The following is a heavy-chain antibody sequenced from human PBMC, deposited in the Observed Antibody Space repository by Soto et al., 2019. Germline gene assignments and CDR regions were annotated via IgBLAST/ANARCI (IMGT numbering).Heavy chain of an antibody. CDR2: ILPVFGTA. Sequence: SVKVSCKASGYTFTSYYMHWLRQAPGQRPEWMGNILPVFGTADYAQKFRDRVTITADKSTNTAYMELRSLFSEDAAVYYCARGHEYGGNSDAFDIWSQGTVVTVSS. D-gene: IGHD4-17*01. CDR1: GYTFTSYY. V-gene: IGHV1-69*06. CDR3: ARGHEYGGNSDAFDI. J-gene: IGHJ3*02.